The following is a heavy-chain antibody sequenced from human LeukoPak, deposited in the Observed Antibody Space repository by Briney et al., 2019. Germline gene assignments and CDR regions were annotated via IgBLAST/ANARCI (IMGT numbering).Heavy chain of an antibody. V-gene: IGHV3-15*01. CDR2: IKSNNDGGTT. Sequence: GGSLRLSCAASGFTLSSYAMSWVRQAPGKGLEWVGRIKSNNDGGTTNYTAPVKGRFTISRADSKNTLYLQMNSLKTEDTAVYYCTTYGSGRKFDYWGQGTLVTVSS. CDR1: GFTLSSYA. CDR3: TTYGSGRKFDY. D-gene: IGHD3-10*01. J-gene: IGHJ4*02.